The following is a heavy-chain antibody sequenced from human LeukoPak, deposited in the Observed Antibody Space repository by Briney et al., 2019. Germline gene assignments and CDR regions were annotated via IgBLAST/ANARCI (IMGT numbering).Heavy chain of an antibody. Sequence: SETLSLTCTVSGGSISSYCWSWIRQPPGKGLEWIGYIYYSGSTNYNPSLKSRVTISVDTSKNQFSLKLSSVTAADTAVYYCASAVAGTFFDYWGQGTLVTVSS. D-gene: IGHD6-19*01. CDR3: ASAVAGTFFDY. CDR2: IYYSGST. J-gene: IGHJ4*02. V-gene: IGHV4-59*01. CDR1: GGSISSYC.